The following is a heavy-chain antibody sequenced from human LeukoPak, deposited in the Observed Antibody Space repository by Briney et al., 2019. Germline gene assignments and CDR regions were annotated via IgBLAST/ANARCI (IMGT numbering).Heavy chain of an antibody. CDR1: GFTFSSYA. D-gene: IGHD3-22*01. Sequence: GGSLRLSCAVSGFTFSSYAMSWVRQAPGKGLEWVSSISGSGGSTFYADSVKGRFTISRDNSKNTLYLQMNSLRVEDTAAYYCAKDRSPDYYDSSGYPHWGQGTLVTVSS. CDR3: AKDRSPDYYDSSGYPH. J-gene: IGHJ4*02. V-gene: IGHV3-23*01. CDR2: ISGSGGST.